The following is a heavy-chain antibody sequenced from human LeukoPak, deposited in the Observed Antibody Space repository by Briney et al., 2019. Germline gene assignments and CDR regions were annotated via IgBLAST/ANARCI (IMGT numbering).Heavy chain of an antibody. J-gene: IGHJ5*02. CDR2: IYSSGST. CDR3: ARGWQLPSGWLDP. V-gene: IGHV4-4*07. CDR1: GGSISDYY. D-gene: IGHD2-15*01. Sequence: PSETLSLTCSVSGGSISDYYWTWIRQPAGKGLEWIGRIYSSGSTNYNPSLRSRVTMSVDTTKNQFSLKLTSVIDADTALYYCARGWQLPSGWLDPWGQGTLVTVSS.